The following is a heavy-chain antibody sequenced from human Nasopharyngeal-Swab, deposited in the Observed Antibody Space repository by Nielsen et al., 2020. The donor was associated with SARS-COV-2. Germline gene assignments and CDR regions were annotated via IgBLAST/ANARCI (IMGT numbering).Heavy chain of an antibody. D-gene: IGHD3-3*01. CDR3: ARVGLGRITIFGVVTRGGFDP. Sequence: WIRQSPGKGLEWIGYIYYSGSTYYNPSLKRRVTISVDTSKNQFSLKLSSVTAADTAVYYCARVGLGRITIFGVVTRGGFDPWGQGTLVTVSS. CDR2: IYYSGST. J-gene: IGHJ5*02. V-gene: IGHV4-31*02.